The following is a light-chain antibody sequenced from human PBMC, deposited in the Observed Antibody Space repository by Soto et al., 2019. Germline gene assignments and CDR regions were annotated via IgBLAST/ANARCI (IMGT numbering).Light chain of an antibody. Sequence: DIQMTQSPSSLSASVGDRVTITCRASQGINIFLLWFQQKPGKAPKSLIYAASNLRSGVPSRFSGSGSGTNFTLTISSLQPEDFATYYCQQYSSYPGTFGQGTKVDIK. V-gene: IGKV1-16*01. CDR1: QGINIF. CDR2: AAS. CDR3: QQYSSYPGT. J-gene: IGKJ1*01.